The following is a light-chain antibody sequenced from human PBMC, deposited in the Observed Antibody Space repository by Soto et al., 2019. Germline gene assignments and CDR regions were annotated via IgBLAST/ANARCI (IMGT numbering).Light chain of an antibody. J-gene: IGKJ1*01. V-gene: IGKV3-20*01. CDR3: HQYRSSPMS. CDR1: QSVSSSY. CDR2: GAS. Sequence: EIVLTQSPGTLSLSPGERATLSCRASQSVSSSYLAWYQQKPGQAPRLLIYGASSRATGIPDRFSGSGSGTDFTLTISRLETEDFAGYYCHQYRSSPMSFGQGTKVQIK.